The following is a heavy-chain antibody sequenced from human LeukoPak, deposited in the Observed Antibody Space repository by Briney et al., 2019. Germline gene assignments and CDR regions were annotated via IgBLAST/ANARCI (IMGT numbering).Heavy chain of an antibody. CDR3: ARHVSSDLRIVVVTSDWYFDF. CDR2: IHYRGSP. CDR1: GGSISSSRFY. J-gene: IGHJ2*01. V-gene: IGHV4-39*01. Sequence: SETLSLTCIVSGGSISSSRFYWRWIRQPPGKGLEWIGIIHYRGSPYYNPSLKTRVTISADTSKNQFSLNLSSVTAADTGVYYCARHVSSDLRIVVVTSDWYFDFWGRGTLVTVSS. D-gene: IGHD2-21*02.